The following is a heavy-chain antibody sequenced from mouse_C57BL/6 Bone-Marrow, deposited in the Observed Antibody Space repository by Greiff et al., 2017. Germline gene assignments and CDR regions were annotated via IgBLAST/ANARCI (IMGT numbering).Heavy chain of an antibody. CDR3: ARNCEAGYYAWFAY. CDR1: GFSLTSYA. J-gene: IGHJ2*01. Sequence: VKLVESGPGLVAPSQSLSITCTVSGFSLTSYAISWVRQPPGKGLAWLGVIWTGGGTNCNSALKSRLSISKDNSKSQVFLKMNSLQTDDTARYYCARNCEAGYYAWFAYWGQGTTLTVAS. V-gene: IGHV2-9-1*01. D-gene: IGHD2-3*01. CDR2: IWTGGGT.